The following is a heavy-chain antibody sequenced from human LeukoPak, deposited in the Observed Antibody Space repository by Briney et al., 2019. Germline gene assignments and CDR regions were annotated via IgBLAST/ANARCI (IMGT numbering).Heavy chain of an antibody. CDR2: ITTSRSRNYI. CDR1: GFTFSTYS. CDR3: ARALGDEPNYYYGLDV. V-gene: IGHV3-21*01. J-gene: IGHJ6*02. Sequence: PGGSLRLSCAASGFTFSTYSMNWVRQAPGKGLEWVSSITTSRSRNYIYYADPVTGRFTISRDNAKNSLYLQMNSLRVEDTAVYYCARALGDEPNYYYGLDVWGQGTTVTVSS. D-gene: IGHD2-21*02.